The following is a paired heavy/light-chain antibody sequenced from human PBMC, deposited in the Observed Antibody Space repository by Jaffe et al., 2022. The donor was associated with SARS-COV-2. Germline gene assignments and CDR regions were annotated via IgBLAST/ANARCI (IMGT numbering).Heavy chain of an antibody. CDR2: IYWDDDK. CDR1: GFSLRPSGAG. J-gene: IGHJ6*02. Sequence: QITLKESGPTLVKPTQTLTLTCTFSGFSLRPSGAGVAWIRQPPGKALEWLALIYWDDDKRYSPFLRSRLTITKDTSKNQVVLTLTNMDPADTATYYCARRQWDRCRGGSCSGWGVDVWGQGTTVTVSS. CDR3: ARRQWDRCRGGSCSGWGVDV. D-gene: IGHD2-15*01. V-gene: IGHV2-5*02.
Light chain of an antibody. Sequence: QSALTQPRSVSGSPGQSVTISCTGTSSDVGAYNYVSWYQQHPGKAPKVMIYDVSERPSGVPDRFSGSKSGNTASLTISGLQAEDEADYYCCSYAGHYPYVFGTGTEVTVL. CDR2: DVS. CDR3: CSYAGHYPYV. J-gene: IGLJ1*01. V-gene: IGLV2-11*01. CDR1: SSDVGAYNY.